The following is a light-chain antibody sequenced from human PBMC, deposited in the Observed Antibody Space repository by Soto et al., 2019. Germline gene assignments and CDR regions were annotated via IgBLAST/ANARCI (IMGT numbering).Light chain of an antibody. CDR3: QQRSNWPAN. J-gene: IGKJ5*01. CDR2: GAS. V-gene: IGKV3-11*01. Sequence: EIVLTQSPATLSLSPGERATLSCRASQTITTYLAWYQQKPGQPPRLLIYGASNRASGIPARFSGSGSGTDFTLTISNLEPEDFAVYYCQQRSNWPANFGQETRLEIK. CDR1: QTITTY.